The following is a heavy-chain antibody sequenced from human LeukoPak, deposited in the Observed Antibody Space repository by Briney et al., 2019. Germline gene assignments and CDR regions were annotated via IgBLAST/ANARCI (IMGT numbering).Heavy chain of an antibody. CDR3: ATGGELAGDYYFDY. CDR2: IYYSGST. D-gene: IGHD1-26*01. CDR1: GGSISSSSYY. Sequence: SETLSLTCTVSGGSISSSSYYWGWIRQPPGKGLEWIGSIYYSGSTYYNPSLKSRVTISVDTSKNQFSLKLSSVTAADTAVYYCATGGELAGDYYFDYWGQGTLVTVSS. J-gene: IGHJ4*02. V-gene: IGHV4-39*01.